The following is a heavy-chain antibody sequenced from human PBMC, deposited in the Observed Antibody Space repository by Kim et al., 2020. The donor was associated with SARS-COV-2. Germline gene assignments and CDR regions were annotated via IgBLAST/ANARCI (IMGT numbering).Heavy chain of an antibody. CDR3: AKRYCSGGTCYSIDY. CDR2: ISGSVGTT. D-gene: IGHD2-15*01. Sequence: GGSLRLSCAASGFTFRSHAMNWVRQAPGKGLEWVSGISGSVGTTNYPDSVKGRFTISRDNSKNTLYLQMNSLRAEDTAIYYCAKRYCSGGTCYSIDYWGQGTLVTVSS. J-gene: IGHJ4*02. CDR1: GFTFRSHA. V-gene: IGHV3-23*01.